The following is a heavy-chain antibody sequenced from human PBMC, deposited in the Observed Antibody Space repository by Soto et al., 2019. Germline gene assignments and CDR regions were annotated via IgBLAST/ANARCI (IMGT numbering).Heavy chain of an antibody. Sequence: QVQLQESGPGLVKPSETLSLTCTVSGGSISSYYWSWIRQPPGKGPEWIGYIYYSGSTNYNPSLKSRVTISVDTSKNQFSLKLSSVTAADTAVYYCASQYSSSWYVFDYWGQGTLVTVSS. CDR1: GGSISSYY. D-gene: IGHD6-13*01. J-gene: IGHJ4*02. V-gene: IGHV4-59*08. CDR2: IYYSGST. CDR3: ASQYSSSWYVFDY.